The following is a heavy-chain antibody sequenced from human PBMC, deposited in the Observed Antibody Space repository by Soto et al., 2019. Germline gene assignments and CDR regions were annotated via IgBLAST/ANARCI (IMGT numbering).Heavy chain of an antibody. V-gene: IGHV3-66*01. J-gene: IGHJ6*02. CDR3: ARSRTATTYGGMDV. Sequence: EVQLVESGGDLVQPGGSLRLSCAASGFAVSSNYMTWVRQAPGKGLEWVSVIHSGGDTHYADSVRGRFTISRDNSKNTLYLQMNALRAEDTAVYYCARSRTATTYGGMDVWGQGTTVTVSS. CDR2: IHSGGDT. CDR1: GFAVSSNY. D-gene: IGHD1-7*01.